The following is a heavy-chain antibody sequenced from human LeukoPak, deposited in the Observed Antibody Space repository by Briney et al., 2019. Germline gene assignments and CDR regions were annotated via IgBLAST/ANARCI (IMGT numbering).Heavy chain of an antibody. Sequence: GGSLRLSCAASGFTVSSNYMSWVRQAPGKGLEWVSVIYSGGSTYYTDSVKGRFTISRDNSKNTLYLQMNSLRAEDTAVYYCARGSGVVIPFDYWGQGTLVTVSS. CDR1: GFTVSSNY. J-gene: IGHJ4*02. D-gene: IGHD3-3*01. CDR2: IYSGGST. CDR3: ARGSGVVIPFDY. V-gene: IGHV3-53*01.